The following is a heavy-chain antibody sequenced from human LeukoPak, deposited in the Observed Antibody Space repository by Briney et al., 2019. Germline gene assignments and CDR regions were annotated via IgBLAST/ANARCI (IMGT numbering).Heavy chain of an antibody. V-gene: IGHV3-74*01. J-gene: IGHJ4*02. CDR1: GFTFSSYW. CDR2: VNPQGSGS. Sequence: GGSLRLSCAASGFTFSSYWMHWVRQATGKGLVWVSRVNPQGSGSSYTDSVKGRFTISRDNAKDALHLQMDNLRAEDTAVYYCARARWSSTGWFLGYWGQGTLVTVSS. D-gene: IGHD6-19*01. CDR3: ARARWSSTGWFLGY.